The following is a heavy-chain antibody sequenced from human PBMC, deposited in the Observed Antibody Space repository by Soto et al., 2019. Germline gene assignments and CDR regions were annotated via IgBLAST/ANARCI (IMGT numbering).Heavy chain of an antibody. CDR3: ARDLIVGATHWFDP. CDR2: IYYSGST. J-gene: IGHJ5*02. CDR1: RGSISSYY. V-gene: IGHV4-59*01. D-gene: IGHD1-26*01. Sequence: SEPLSLTCTVSRGSISSYYWRWIRPPPGKGLEWIGYIYYSGSTNYNPSLKSRVTIAVDTSKNQFSLKLSSVTAADTAVYYCARDLIVGATHWFDPWGQGTLVTVSS.